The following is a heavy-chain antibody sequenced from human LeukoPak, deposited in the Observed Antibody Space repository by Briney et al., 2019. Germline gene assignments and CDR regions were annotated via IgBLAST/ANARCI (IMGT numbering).Heavy chain of an antibody. Sequence: GGSLRLSCAASGFTFSSYAMHWVRQAPGKGLEWVAVISYVGSNKYYADSVKGRFDTSRDNSKNTLYLQMNSLRAEDTAVYYCARELDSSGWSYSFDYWGQGTLVTVSS. V-gene: IGHV3-30*09. D-gene: IGHD6-19*01. J-gene: IGHJ4*02. CDR3: ARELDSSGWSYSFDY. CDR2: ISYVGSNK. CDR1: GFTFSSYA.